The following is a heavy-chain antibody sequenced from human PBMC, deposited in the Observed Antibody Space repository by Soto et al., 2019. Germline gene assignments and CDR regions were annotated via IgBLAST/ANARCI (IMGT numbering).Heavy chain of an antibody. Sequence: SETLSLTCTVSRASIYTYSWTWIRQPAGKGLQWIGHIYSSGSANYSPALKSRVSMSVDSSKNQISLKLSSVTAADTAVYYCATIVGANDYWGQGALVTVSS. CDR1: RASIYTYS. J-gene: IGHJ4*02. V-gene: IGHV4-4*07. CDR3: ATIVGANDY. CDR2: IYSSGSA. D-gene: IGHD1-26*01.